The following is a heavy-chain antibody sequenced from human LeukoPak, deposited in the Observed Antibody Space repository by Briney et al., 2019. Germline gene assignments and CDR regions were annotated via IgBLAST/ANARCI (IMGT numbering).Heavy chain of an antibody. Sequence: SETLSLTCTVSGGSISSTSNYWGWIRQPPGKELEWIGSISYSGTTLYNPSLKSRVTISVDTSKNQFSLTLSSVTAADTAVYYCARPIVGATRGFDDWGQGTLVTVSS. CDR1: GGSISSTSNY. CDR3: ARPIVGATRGFDD. D-gene: IGHD1-26*01. V-gene: IGHV4-39*01. J-gene: IGHJ4*02. CDR2: ISYSGTT.